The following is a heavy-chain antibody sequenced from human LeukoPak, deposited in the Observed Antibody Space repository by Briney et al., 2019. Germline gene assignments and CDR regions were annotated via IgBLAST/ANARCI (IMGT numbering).Heavy chain of an antibody. CDR1: GVSIRSHY. J-gene: IGHJ4*02. Sequence: SETLSLTCTVSGVSIRSHYWSWIRQPPGKGLDWIGYVYYSGSANYNPSLTSRVTISVATSKNQFSLKLSSVNDAATAVYYCAREHSSSSFDYWGQGTLVTVSS. V-gene: IGHV4-59*11. CDR2: VYYSGSA. D-gene: IGHD6-6*01. CDR3: AREHSSSSFDY.